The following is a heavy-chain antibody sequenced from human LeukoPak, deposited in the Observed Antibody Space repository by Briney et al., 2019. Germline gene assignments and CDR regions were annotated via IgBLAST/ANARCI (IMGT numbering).Heavy chain of an antibody. V-gene: IGHV3-7*01. CDR3: ARESYDSTPDY. CDR1: GFTFSSYW. Sequence: PGRSLRLSCAASGFTFSSYWMSWVRQAPGKGLEWVANIKQDGSEKYYVDSVKGRFTISRDNAKNSLYLQMNSLRAEDTAVYYCARESYDSTPDYWGQGTLVTVSS. CDR2: IKQDGSEK. J-gene: IGHJ4*02. D-gene: IGHD3-22*01.